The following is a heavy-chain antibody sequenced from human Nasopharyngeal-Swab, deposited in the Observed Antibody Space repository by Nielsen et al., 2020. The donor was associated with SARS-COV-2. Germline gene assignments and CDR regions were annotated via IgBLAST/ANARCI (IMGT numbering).Heavy chain of an antibody. CDR1: GYSFTSYW. CDR3: ARHGTQGPYQAGAFDI. V-gene: IGHV5-51*01. D-gene: IGHD1-26*01. CDR2: IYPGDSDT. J-gene: IGHJ3*02. Sequence: GESLKISCKGSGYSFTSYWIGWVRQMHGKGLEWMGIIYPGDSDTRYSPSFQGQVTISADKSISTAYLQWSSLKASDTAMYYCARHGTQGPYQAGAFDIWGQGTMATVSS.